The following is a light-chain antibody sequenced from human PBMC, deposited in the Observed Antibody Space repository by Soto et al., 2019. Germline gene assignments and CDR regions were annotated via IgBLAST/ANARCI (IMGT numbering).Light chain of an antibody. V-gene: IGLV2-14*03. J-gene: IGLJ3*02. Sequence: QSALTQPASVSGSPGQSITISCTGTSSDVGGYKYVSWYQQHPGKAPKLMIYDVTNRPSGVSNRFSASKSGNSASLTISGLQAEDEADYYCSSYTSTSTLVFGGGTKLTV. CDR1: SSDVGGYKY. CDR3: SSYTSTSTLV. CDR2: DVT.